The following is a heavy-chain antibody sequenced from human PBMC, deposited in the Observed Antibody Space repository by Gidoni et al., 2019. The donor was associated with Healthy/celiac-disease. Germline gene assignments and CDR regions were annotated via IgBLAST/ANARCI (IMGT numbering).Heavy chain of an antibody. CDR2: INHSGST. CDR3: ARSAYQLLWRYAFDI. J-gene: IGHJ3*02. Sequence: QVQLQQWGAGLLKPSETLSLTCAVYGGSFSGYYWSWIRQPPGKGLEWIGEINHSGSTNYNPSLKSRVTISVDTSKNQFSLKLSSVTAADTAVYYCARSAYQLLWRYAFDIWGQGTMVTVSS. V-gene: IGHV4-34*01. CDR1: GGSFSGYY. D-gene: IGHD2-2*01.